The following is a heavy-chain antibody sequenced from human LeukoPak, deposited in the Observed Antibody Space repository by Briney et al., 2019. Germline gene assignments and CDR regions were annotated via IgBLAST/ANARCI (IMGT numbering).Heavy chain of an antibody. CDR1: GGSVSSGSYY. J-gene: IGHJ3*02. CDR3: ARRIVGSTSTLDAFDI. V-gene: IGHV4-61*01. CDR2: VYHSGST. D-gene: IGHD1-26*01. Sequence: SETLSLTCTVSGGSVSSGSYYWNCLRQPPGTGLEWIGYVYHSGSTNYNPSLKSRVIISLDTSKNQFSLKLSSVTAADTAIYYCARRIVGSTSTLDAFDIWGQGTMVTVSS.